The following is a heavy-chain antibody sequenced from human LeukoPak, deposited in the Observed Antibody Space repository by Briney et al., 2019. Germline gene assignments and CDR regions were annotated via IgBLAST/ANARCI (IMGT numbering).Heavy chain of an antibody. CDR2: MNPNSGNT. V-gene: IGHV1-18*01. J-gene: IGHJ4*02. D-gene: IGHD3-22*01. CDR3: ARDTYYYDSSGYESTTTGATFDY. CDR1: GYTFTSYD. Sequence: GASVKISCKASGYTFTSYDINWVRQATGQGLEWMGWMNPNSGNTNYAQKLQGRVTMTTDTSTSTAYMELRSLRSDDTAVYYCARDTYYYDSSGYESTTTGATFDYWGQGTLVTVSS.